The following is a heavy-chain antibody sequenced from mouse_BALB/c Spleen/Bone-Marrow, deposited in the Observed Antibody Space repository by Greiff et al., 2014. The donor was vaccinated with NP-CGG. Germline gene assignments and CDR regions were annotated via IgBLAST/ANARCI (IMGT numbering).Heavy chain of an antibody. V-gene: IGHV1-4*01. J-gene: IGHJ2*01. CDR2: INSSSGYT. CDR1: GYTFTSYT. CDR3: ARRYYGSTFDY. D-gene: IGHD1-1*01. Sequence: VQLVESGAELARPGASVKMSCKASGYTFTSYTMHWVKQRPGQGLEWIGYINSSSGYTNYNQKFKDKATLTADKSSSTAYMQLSSLTSEDSAVYYCARRYYGSTFDYWGQGTTLTVSS.